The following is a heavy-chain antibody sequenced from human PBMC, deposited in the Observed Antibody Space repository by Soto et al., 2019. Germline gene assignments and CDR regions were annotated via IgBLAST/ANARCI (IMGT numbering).Heavy chain of an antibody. CDR1: ACISTSYW. Sequence: LGQALKISCRGSACISTSYWIGWVRQMLGKGLEWMGIIYPGDSDTKYSPSLQGQVTISADTSISTAYLQWTSLKASDTAMYYCARSRRGAYSIGWYCLSGYYNYRLYVWGQGTTVTGSS. D-gene: IGHD6-19*01. CDR2: IYPGDSDT. CDR3: ARSRRGAYSIGWYCLSGYYNYRLYV. J-gene: IGHJ6*02. V-gene: IGHV5-51*01.